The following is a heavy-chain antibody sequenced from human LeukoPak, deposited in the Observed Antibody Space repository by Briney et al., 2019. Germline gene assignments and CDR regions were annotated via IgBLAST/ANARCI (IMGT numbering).Heavy chain of an antibody. J-gene: IGHJ4*02. CDR2: IYSGGST. V-gene: IGHV3-53*01. D-gene: IGHD3-3*01. CDR1: GFTVSSNY. Sequence: GGSLRLSCAASGFTVSSNYMSWVRQAPGKGLEWVSVIYSGGSTYYADSVKGRFTISRDNSKNTLYLQMNSLRAEDTAVYYCARVSAFWSALIGGYFDYWGQGTLVTVSS. CDR3: ARVSAFWSALIGGYFDY.